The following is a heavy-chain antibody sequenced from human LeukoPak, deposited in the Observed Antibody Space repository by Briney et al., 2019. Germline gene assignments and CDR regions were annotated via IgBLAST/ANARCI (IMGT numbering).Heavy chain of an antibody. V-gene: IGHV3-53*01. CDR1: GFTVSDNY. CDR3: AKDRDDSSGYYPWYFDY. Sequence: GGSLRLSCAASGFTVSDNYISWVRQAPGKGLEWVSVIYSGGSTKYADSVKARFTISRDNSKNTLYLQMNSLRAEDTAVYYCAKDRDDSSGYYPWYFDYWGQGTLVTVSS. D-gene: IGHD3-22*01. J-gene: IGHJ4*02. CDR2: IYSGGST.